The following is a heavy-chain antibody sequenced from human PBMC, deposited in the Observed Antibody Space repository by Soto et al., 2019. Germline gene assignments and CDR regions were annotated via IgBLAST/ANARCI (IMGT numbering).Heavy chain of an antibody. CDR1: GYRFTISH. J-gene: IGHJ5*02. CDR2: MNPGSGDT. CDR3: ARMESFGSLNWFDP. D-gene: IGHD5-18*01. Sequence: ASVNGSWKSAGYRFTISHVSWVRQATGQGLEWMGWMNPGSGDTGYAQKFQGRVTMTRDISIATAYMELNSLTSEDTAIYYCARMESFGSLNWFDPWGQGTLVTVSS. V-gene: IGHV1-8*02.